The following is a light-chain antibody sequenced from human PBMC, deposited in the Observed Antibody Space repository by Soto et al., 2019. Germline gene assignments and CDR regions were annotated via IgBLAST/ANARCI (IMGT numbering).Light chain of an antibody. V-gene: IGKV3-15*01. CDR1: QSVSSN. CDR2: GAS. J-gene: IGKJ4*01. CDR3: QQYNNSPPLT. Sequence: EIVMTQSPATLSLSPGERATLSCRASQSVSSNLAWYQQKPGQAPRLLIYGASTRATGIPARFSGSGSGTEFTLTISSLQSEDFAFYYCQQYNNSPPLTFGGGTKVEIK.